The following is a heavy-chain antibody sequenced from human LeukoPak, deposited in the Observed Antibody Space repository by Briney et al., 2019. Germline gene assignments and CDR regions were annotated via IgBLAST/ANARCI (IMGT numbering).Heavy chain of an antibody. D-gene: IGHD2-21*02. CDR2: IYSGGST. Sequence: GGSLRLSCAASEFTVSSNYMSWVRQAPGKGLEWVSVIYSGGSTYYADSVKGRFTISRANSKNTLYLQMNSLRAEDTAVYYCARANCGGDCFPYYFDYWGQGTLVTVSS. V-gene: IGHV3-66*01. CDR1: EFTVSSNY. CDR3: ARANCGGDCFPYYFDY. J-gene: IGHJ4*02.